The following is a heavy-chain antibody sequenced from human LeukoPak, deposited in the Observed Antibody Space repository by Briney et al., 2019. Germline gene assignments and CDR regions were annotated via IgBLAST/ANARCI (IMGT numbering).Heavy chain of an antibody. D-gene: IGHD5-12*01. CDR2: ISVSGGRI. J-gene: IGHJ4*02. CDR3: AKDLFLSGYDYSGDY. CDR1: GFTFSSYA. V-gene: IGHV3-23*01. Sequence: PGGSLRLSCAASGFTFSSYAMSWARQAPGKGLEWVSGISVSGGRIYYADSVKGRFTISRDNSKNTLYMQMNSLRAEDTAVYYCAKDLFLSGYDYSGDYWGQGTLVTVSS.